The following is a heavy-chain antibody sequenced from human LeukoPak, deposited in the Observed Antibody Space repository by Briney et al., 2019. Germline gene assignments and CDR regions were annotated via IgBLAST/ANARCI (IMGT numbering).Heavy chain of an antibody. Sequence: SETLCLTCTVSGGSISSGGYYWSWIRQPPGKGLEWLGYIYYSGDTYSSSVLKRRITISVVTSKNQFSLKLTSVTAADTAVYYWARFGDHDDSHYHFRYWGQGALITVSS. CDR3: ARFGDHDDSHYHFRY. D-gene: IGHD3-22*01. J-gene: IGHJ4*02. V-gene: IGHV4-30-4*08. CDR1: GGSISSGGYY. CDR2: IYYSGDT.